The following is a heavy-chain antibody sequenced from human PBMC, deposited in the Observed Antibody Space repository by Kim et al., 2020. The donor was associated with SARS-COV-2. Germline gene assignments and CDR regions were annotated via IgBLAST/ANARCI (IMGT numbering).Heavy chain of an antibody. CDR3: ARVIERPDIVVVPAAIPWFDP. CDR2: IYYSGST. Sequence: SETLSLTCTVSGGSISSYYWSWIRQPPGKGLEWIGYIYYSGSTNYNPSLKSRVTISVDTSKNQFSLKLSSVTAADTAVYYCARVIERPDIVVVPAAIPWFDPWGQGTLVTVSS. J-gene: IGHJ5*02. V-gene: IGHV4-59*13. D-gene: IGHD2-2*01. CDR1: GGSISSYY.